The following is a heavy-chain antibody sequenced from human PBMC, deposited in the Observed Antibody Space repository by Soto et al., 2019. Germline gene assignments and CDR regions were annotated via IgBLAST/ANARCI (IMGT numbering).Heavy chain of an antibody. D-gene: IGHD3-16*01. J-gene: IGHJ5*02. Sequence: SETLSLTCTVSGGSISSYYWSWIRQPPGKGLEWIGYIYYSGSTNYNPSLKSRVTISVDTSKNQFSLKLSSVTAADTAVYYCARDPGDGGWFDPWGQGTLVTVSS. CDR1: GGSISSYY. CDR2: IYYSGST. V-gene: IGHV4-59*01. CDR3: ARDPGDGGWFDP.